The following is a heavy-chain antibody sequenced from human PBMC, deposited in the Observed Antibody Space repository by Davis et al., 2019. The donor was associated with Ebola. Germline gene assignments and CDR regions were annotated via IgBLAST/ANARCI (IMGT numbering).Heavy chain of an antibody. Sequence: SVTVSCKASGGTFSSYAISWVRQAPGQGLEWMGGIIPIFGTANYAQKFQGRVTITADESTSTAYMELSSLRAEDTAVYYCASEVGCSSTSCGGGFDPWGQGTLVTVSS. D-gene: IGHD2-2*01. CDR2: IIPIFGTA. J-gene: IGHJ5*02. CDR1: GGTFSSYA. CDR3: ASEVGCSSTSCGGGFDP. V-gene: IGHV1-69*13.